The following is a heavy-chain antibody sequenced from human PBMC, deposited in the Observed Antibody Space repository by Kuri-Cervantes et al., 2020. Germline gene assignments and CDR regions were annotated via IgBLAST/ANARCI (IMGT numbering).Heavy chain of an antibody. D-gene: IGHD5-18*01. CDR3: ARDGRSSYGQDRVYYYYMDV. V-gene: IGHV1-8*01. Sequence: ASVKVSCKASGYTFTSYDINWVRQATGQGLEWMGWMNPNSGNTGYAQKFQGRVTMTRNTSISTAYMELSSLRSEDTAVYYCARDGRSSYGQDRVYYYYMDVWGKGTTVTVSS. CDR1: GYTFTSYD. J-gene: IGHJ6*03. CDR2: MNPNSGNT.